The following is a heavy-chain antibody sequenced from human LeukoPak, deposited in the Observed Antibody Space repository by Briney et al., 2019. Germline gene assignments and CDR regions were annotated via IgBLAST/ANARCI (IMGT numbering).Heavy chain of an antibody. CDR3: ALLSGGTFDY. D-gene: IGHD2/OR15-2a*01. V-gene: IGHV3-53*01. CDR2: ISIGGDT. CDR1: GFVVTANY. J-gene: IGHJ4*02. Sequence: GGSLRLSCAGSGFVVTANYLAWARQAPGKGLEWVSTISIGGDTYYGDSVKGRSAISRDGSTNTLSLHLDSLRVEDMGVYYCALLSGGTFDYWGQGTQVTVAS.